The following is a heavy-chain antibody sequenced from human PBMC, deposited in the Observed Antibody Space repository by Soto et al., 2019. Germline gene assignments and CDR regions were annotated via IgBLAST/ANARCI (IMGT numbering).Heavy chain of an antibody. Sequence: EVQLVESGGGLVQPGGSLRLSCAASGFTFSSYSMNWVRQAPGKGLEWVSYISSSSSTIYYADSMKGRFTISRDNAKNSLYLQMNSLRAEDTAVYYCARVPSGWSDYWGQGTLVTVSS. CDR1: GFTFSSYS. D-gene: IGHD6-19*01. V-gene: IGHV3-48*01. CDR3: ARVPSGWSDY. J-gene: IGHJ4*02. CDR2: ISSSSSTI.